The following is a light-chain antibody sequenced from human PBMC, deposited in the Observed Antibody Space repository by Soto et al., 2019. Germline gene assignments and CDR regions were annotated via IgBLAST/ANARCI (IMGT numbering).Light chain of an antibody. CDR1: LDIKNF. Sequence: DIQMTQSPSSLSASVGDRVTITCQASLDIKNFLNWYHQKPGKAPKLLIYDASSLERGVPSRFSGGGSGTDFTLTIRSMQTEDIAKYYCQQYSHIPLTFGGGTKVDIK. J-gene: IGKJ4*01. V-gene: IGKV1-33*01. CDR2: DAS. CDR3: QQYSHIPLT.